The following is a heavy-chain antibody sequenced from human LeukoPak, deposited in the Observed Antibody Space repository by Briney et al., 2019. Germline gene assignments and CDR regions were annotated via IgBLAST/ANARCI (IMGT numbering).Heavy chain of an antibody. Sequence: PGGSLRLSCAASGFTFTWYCLNWVRPAPGKVLEWVSYISTSSDAIRYADSVRGRFTISRDNSKNTLYLQMNTLRTDDTAVYYCVTSKGAGYFDYWGQGTLVTVSS. CDR1: GFTFTWYC. CDR2: ISTSSDAI. V-gene: IGHV3-48*01. J-gene: IGHJ4*02. D-gene: IGHD6-19*01. CDR3: VTSKGAGYFDY.